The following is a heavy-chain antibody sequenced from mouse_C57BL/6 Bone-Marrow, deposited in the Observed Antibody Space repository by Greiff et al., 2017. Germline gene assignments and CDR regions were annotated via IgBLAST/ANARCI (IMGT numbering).Heavy chain of an antibody. Sequence: QVQLKESGAELARPGASVKLSCKASGYTFTSYGISWVKQRTGQGLEWIGAIYPRSGNTYYNEKFKGKATLTADKSSSTAYLELRILTSEDSAVYFCASGGDYYGSSYFWYFDVWGTGTTVTVSS. D-gene: IGHD1-1*01. CDR1: GYTFTSYG. J-gene: IGHJ1*03. CDR3: ASGGDYYGSSYFWYFDV. V-gene: IGHV1-81*01. CDR2: IYPRSGNT.